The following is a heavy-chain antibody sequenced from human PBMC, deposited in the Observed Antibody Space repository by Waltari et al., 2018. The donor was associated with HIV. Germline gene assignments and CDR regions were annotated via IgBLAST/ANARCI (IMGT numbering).Heavy chain of an antibody. CDR3: ATRRITIFGVPRPYDY. V-gene: IGHV4-34*01. J-gene: IGHJ4*02. D-gene: IGHD3-3*01. CDR1: GGSFSGYY. CDR2: SNHSGST. Sequence: QVQLQQWGAGLLKPSETLSLTCAVYGGSFSGYYWSWIRQPPGKGLEWIGESNHSGSTNYNPSLKSRVTISVDTSKNQFSLKLSSVTAADTAVYYCATRRITIFGVPRPYDYWGQGTLVTVSS.